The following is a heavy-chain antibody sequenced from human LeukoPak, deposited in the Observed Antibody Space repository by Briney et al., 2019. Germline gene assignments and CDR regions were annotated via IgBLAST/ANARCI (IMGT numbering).Heavy chain of an antibody. V-gene: IGHV4-34*01. CDR3: ARGWNRSGWYVY. CDR1: GGSFSGYY. Sequence: SETLSLTCAVYGGSFSGYYWSWIRQPPGKGLEWIGEINHSGSTNYNPSLKSRVTISVDTSKNQFPLKLSSVTAADTAVYYCARGWNRSGWYVYWGQGTLVTVSS. J-gene: IGHJ4*02. CDR2: INHSGST. D-gene: IGHD6-19*01.